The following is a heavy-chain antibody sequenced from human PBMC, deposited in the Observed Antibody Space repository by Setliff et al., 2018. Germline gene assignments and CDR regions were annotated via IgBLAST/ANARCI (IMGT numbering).Heavy chain of an antibody. CDR1: GGSISSGGYY. D-gene: IGHD1-20*01. CDR2: IHHSGKA. Sequence: TLSLTCTVSGGSISSGGYYWSWIRQPPGKGLEWIVNIHHSGKAYYNPSLKGRVTMSVDKSKNQFSLKLSSVTAADTAVYYCARGGERYYSASWGQGTLVTVSS. J-gene: IGHJ4*02. V-gene: IGHV4-39*07. CDR3: ARGGERYYSAS.